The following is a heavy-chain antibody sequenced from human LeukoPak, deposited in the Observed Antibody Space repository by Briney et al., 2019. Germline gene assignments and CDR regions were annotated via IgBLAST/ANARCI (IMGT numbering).Heavy chain of an antibody. CDR1: GFSFNSYV. CDR3: ARDAVAASPDYFDN. D-gene: IGHD6-19*01. V-gene: IGHV3-30-3*01. J-gene: IGHJ4*02. CDR2: ISSDGTIK. Sequence: GGSLRLSCVASGFSFNSYVMHWVRQAPGKGLVWGAVISSDGTIKYYADSVKGRFTISRDNSKNTLYLQMNSLTAEDTAAYYCARDAVAASPDYFDNWGQGTLVTVSS.